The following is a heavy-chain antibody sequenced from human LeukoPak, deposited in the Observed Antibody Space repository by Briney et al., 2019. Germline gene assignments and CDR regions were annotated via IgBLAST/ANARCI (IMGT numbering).Heavy chain of an antibody. CDR1: GGSISSGSYY. CDR3: ARVGYYDSWSGYFKDYMDV. V-gene: IGHV4-61*02. CDR2: IYTSGST. Sequence: PSQTLSLTCTVSGGSISSGSYYWSWIRQPAGKGLEWIGRIYTSGSTNYNPSLKSRVTISVDTSKNQFSLKLSSVTAADTAVYYCARVGYYDSWSGYFKDYMDVWGKGTTVTVSS. D-gene: IGHD3-3*01. J-gene: IGHJ6*03.